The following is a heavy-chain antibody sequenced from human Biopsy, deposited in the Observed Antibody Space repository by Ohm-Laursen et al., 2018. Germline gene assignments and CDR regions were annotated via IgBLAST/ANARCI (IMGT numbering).Heavy chain of an antibody. CDR2: IHHSGST. V-gene: IGHV4-4*09. CDR1: GVSITAYY. J-gene: IGHJ6*02. D-gene: IGHD2-15*01. Sequence: SDTLSLTCSVSGVSITAYYWSWIRQPPGKGLECIGNIHHSGSTNYNPSLKSRLTILVDTSKNQFSLKLSSVTAADTAVYYCARMDCSGGSCHYYSYGMDVWGQGTTVTVSS. CDR3: ARMDCSGGSCHYYSYGMDV.